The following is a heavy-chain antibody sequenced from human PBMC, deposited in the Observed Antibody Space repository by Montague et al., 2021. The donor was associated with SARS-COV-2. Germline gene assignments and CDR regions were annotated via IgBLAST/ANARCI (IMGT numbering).Heavy chain of an antibody. V-gene: IGHV4-34*12. D-gene: IGHD3-10*01. CDR2: VIHSGTT. CDR3: ASEEFFYYGSGNYYRSALDD. J-gene: IGHJ6*02. CDR1: GASFSGYY. Sequence: SETLSPTCHVYGASFSGYYWSWVRQSPGKGLEWIGEVIHSGTTNYNPSLKGRVTISIYSSNDRFSLRLTSLTAADTGVYYCASEEFFYYGSGNYYRSALDDWGQGTTVTVSS.